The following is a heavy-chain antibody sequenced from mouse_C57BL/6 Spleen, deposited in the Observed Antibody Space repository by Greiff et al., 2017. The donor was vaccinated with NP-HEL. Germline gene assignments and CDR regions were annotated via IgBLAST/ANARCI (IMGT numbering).Heavy chain of an antibody. Sequence: EVQLQQSGPELVKPGASVKISCKASGYTFTDYYMNWVKQSHGKSLEWIGDINPNNGGTSYNQKFKGKATLTVDKSSSTAYMELRSLTSEDSAVYYCATPFTTVVEDAMDYWGQGTSVTVSS. V-gene: IGHV1-26*01. D-gene: IGHD1-1*01. CDR2: INPNNGGT. CDR3: ATPFTTVVEDAMDY. CDR1: GYTFTDYY. J-gene: IGHJ4*01.